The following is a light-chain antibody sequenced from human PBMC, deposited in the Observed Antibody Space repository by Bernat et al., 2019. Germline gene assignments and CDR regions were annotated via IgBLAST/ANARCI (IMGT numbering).Light chain of an antibody. CDR1: SSDVGAYNY. Sequence: QSALTQPPSASGSPGQSVTVSCTGTSSDVGAYNYVSWYQQYPGKAPKLIIYEVHKRPSGVPDRSSGSKSGNTAFLTVSGLQAEDEADYYCSSKVRLSNYLFGGGSQVTVL. CDR3: SSKVRLSNYL. V-gene: IGLV2-8*01. CDR2: EVH. J-gene: IGLJ1*01.